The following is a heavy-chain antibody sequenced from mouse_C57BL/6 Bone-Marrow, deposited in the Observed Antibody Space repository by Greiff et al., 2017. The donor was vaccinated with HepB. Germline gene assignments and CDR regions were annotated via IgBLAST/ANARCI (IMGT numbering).Heavy chain of an antibody. Sequence: EVKLMESGGGLVKPGGSLKLSCAASGFTFSSYAMSWVRQTPEKRLEWVATISDGGSYTYYPDNVKGRFTISRDNAKNNLYLQMSHLKSEDTAMYYCARLGWLRRGYYAMDYWGQGTSVTVSS. CDR1: GFTFSSYA. CDR3: ARLGWLRRGYYAMDY. V-gene: IGHV5-4*03. J-gene: IGHJ4*01. D-gene: IGHD2-2*01. CDR2: ISDGGSYT.